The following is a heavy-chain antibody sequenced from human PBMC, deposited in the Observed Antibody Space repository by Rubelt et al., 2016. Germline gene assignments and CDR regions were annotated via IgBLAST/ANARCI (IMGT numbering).Heavy chain of an antibody. CDR1: GYSISSGYY. CDR2: IYHSGST. Sequence: QVQLQESGPGLVKPSETLSLTCTVSGYSISSGYYWGWIRQPPGKGLERIGSIYHSGSTYYNPSLMSRVTISVDTSKNQCSLMLSSVTAADTAVYDCARDQGQRLGAFDSWGQGTMVTVSS. D-gene: IGHD6-25*01. CDR3: ARDQGQRLGAFDS. V-gene: IGHV4-38-2*02. J-gene: IGHJ3*02.